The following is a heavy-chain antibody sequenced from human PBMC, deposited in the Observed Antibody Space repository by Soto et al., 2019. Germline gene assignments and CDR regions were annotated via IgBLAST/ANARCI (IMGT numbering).Heavy chain of an antibody. Sequence: PVGSLRLSCAASGFTVSSNYMSWVRQAPGKGLEWVSVIYSGGSTYYADSVKGRFTISRDNSKNTLYLQMNSLRAEDTAVYYCARENGVAAAGPNWFDPWGQGTLVTVSS. J-gene: IGHJ5*02. CDR2: IYSGGST. V-gene: IGHV3-53*01. CDR3: ARENGVAAAGPNWFDP. CDR1: GFTVSSNY. D-gene: IGHD6-13*01.